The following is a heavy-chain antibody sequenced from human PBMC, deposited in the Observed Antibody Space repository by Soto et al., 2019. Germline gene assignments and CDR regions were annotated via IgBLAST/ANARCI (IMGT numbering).Heavy chain of an antibody. CDR3: ARVSYYVFWSGYPDYYYYYYMDV. CDR2: IYYSGST. J-gene: IGHJ6*03. V-gene: IGHV4-59*01. Sequence: SETLSLTCTVSGGSISSYYWSWIRQPPGKGLEWIGYIYYSGSTNYNPSLKSRVTISVDTSKNQFSLKLSPVTAADTAVYYCARVSYYVFWSGYPDYYYYYYMDVGGKGTTVTVSS. CDR1: GGSISSYY. D-gene: IGHD3-3*01.